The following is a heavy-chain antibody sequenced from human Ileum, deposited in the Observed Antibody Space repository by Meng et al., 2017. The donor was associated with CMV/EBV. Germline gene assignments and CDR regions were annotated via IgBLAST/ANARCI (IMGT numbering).Heavy chain of an antibody. Sequence: VNVSCKASGGAFGTFAVGWVRQAPGRGLEWIGGITPVFGAPKYADNFQGRVSITTDESRTTTFLELTSLESDDTAVYYCARGNWFDPWGQGTLVTVSS. V-gene: IGHV1-69*05. CDR3: ARGNWFDP. CDR1: GGAFGTFA. CDR2: ITPVFGAP. J-gene: IGHJ5*02.